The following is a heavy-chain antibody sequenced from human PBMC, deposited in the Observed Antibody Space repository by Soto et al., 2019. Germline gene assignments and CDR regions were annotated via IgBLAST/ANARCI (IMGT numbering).Heavy chain of an antibody. J-gene: IGHJ4*02. Sequence: GGSLRLSCAASGFTFSSYAMSWVRQAPGKGLEWVSAISGSGGSTYYADSVKGRFTISRDNSKNTLYLQMNSLRAEDTAVYYCAKLISGCSSTSCYDDYWGQGTLATVSS. D-gene: IGHD2-2*01. CDR2: ISGSGGST. V-gene: IGHV3-23*01. CDR1: GFTFSSYA. CDR3: AKLISGCSSTSCYDDY.